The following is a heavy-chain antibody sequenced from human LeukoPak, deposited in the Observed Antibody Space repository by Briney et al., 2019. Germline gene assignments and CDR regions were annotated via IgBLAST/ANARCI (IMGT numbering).Heavy chain of an antibody. V-gene: IGHV3-23*01. J-gene: IGHJ4*02. CDR3: AKLKENRYSGSYGDY. D-gene: IGHD1-26*01. Sequence: GGSLRLSCAASGFTFSSHAMSWVRQPPGKGLEWVSAISGSGGSTYYADSVKGRFTISGDNSKNTLYLQMNSLRAEDTAVYYCAKLKENRYSGSYGDYWGQGTLVTVSS. CDR1: GFTFSSHA. CDR2: ISGSGGST.